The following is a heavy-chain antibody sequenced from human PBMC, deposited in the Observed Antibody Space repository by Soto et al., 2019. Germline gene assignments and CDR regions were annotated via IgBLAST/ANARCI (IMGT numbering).Heavy chain of an antibody. V-gene: IGHV3-23*01. CDR1: GFTFSTYA. D-gene: IGHD6-19*01. CDR2: ISGGGGSI. Sequence: GGSLRLSCAASGFTFSTYAMSWVRQAPGKGLEWVCSISGGGGSIYYADSVKGRFTISRDNSKNTLYLQMNSLRAEDTAVYYCAIMYSSGWYSFQGNYFDYWGQGT. J-gene: IGHJ4*02. CDR3: AIMYSSGWYSFQGNYFDY.